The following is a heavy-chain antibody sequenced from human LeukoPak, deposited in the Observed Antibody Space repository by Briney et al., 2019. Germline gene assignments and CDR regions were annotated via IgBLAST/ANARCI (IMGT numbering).Heavy chain of an antibody. CDR2: VKHDGDT. Sequence: SETLSLTGAVYSATFNTYYWTWIRQSPDKGLEWIGEVKHDGDTNVNPSLRSRVVMSVDASKNQFSLKMTSVTAADTAIYFCARGPVALPNDRLSLFFDFWGQGTLVTVSS. CDR1: SATFNTYY. D-gene: IGHD2-8*01. J-gene: IGHJ5*01. V-gene: IGHV4-34*01. CDR3: ARGPVALPNDRLSLFFDF.